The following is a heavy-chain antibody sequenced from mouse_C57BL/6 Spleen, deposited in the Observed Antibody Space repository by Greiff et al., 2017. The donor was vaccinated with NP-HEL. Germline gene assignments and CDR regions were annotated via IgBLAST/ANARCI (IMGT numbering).Heavy chain of an antibody. D-gene: IGHD2-2*01. V-gene: IGHV2-9-1*01. J-gene: IGHJ4*01. CDR2: IWTGGGT. CDR1: GFSLTSYA. Sequence: VMLVESGPGLVAPSQSLSITCTVSGFSLTSYAISWVRQPPGKGLEWLGVIWTGGGTNYNSALKSRLSISKDNSKSQVFLKMNSLQTDDTARYYCARKREWLHYYAMDYWGQGTSVTVSS. CDR3: ARKREWLHYYAMDY.